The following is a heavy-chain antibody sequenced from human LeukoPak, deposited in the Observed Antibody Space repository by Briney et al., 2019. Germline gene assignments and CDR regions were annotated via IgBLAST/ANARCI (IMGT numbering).Heavy chain of an antibody. CDR3: ATDLRRYYDSSGYYYVDY. D-gene: IGHD3-22*01. CDR1: GYTLTELS. V-gene: IGHV1-24*01. CDR2: FDPEDGET. J-gene: IGHJ4*02. Sequence: ASVRVSCKVSGYTLTELSMHWVRQAPGKGLEWMGGFDPEDGETIYAQKFQGRATMTEDTSTDTAYMELSSLRSEDTAVYYCATDLRRYYDSSGYYYVDYWGQGTLVTVSS.